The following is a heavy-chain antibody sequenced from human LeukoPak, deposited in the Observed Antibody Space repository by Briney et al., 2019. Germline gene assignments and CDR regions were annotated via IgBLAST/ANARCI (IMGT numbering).Heavy chain of an antibody. CDR3: ARDSSGWFGY. CDR2: ISSSSSYI. V-gene: IGHV3-21*01. CDR1: GFTFSSYS. J-gene: IGHJ4*02. Sequence: GGSLRLSCAASGFTFSSYSMDWVRQAPGKGLEWVSSISSSSSYIYYADSVKGRFTISRDNAKNSLYLQMNSLRAEDTAVYYCARDSSGWFGYWGQGTLVTVSS. D-gene: IGHD6-19*01.